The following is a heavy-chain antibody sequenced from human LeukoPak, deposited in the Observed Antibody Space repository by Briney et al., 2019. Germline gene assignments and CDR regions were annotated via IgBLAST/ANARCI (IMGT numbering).Heavy chain of an antibody. J-gene: IGHJ4*02. Sequence: SETLSLTCAVYGGSFSGYYWSWIRQPPGKGLEWIGEINHSGSTNYNPSLKSRVTLSVDTSKNQFSLKLSSVTAADTAVYYCARAAQLVRDFDYWGQGTLVTVSS. CDR2: INHSGST. V-gene: IGHV4-34*01. CDR3: ARAAQLVRDFDY. CDR1: GGSFSGYY. D-gene: IGHD6-13*01.